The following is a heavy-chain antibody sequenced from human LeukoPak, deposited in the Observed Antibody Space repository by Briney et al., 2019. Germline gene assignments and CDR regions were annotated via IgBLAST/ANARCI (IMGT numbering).Heavy chain of an antibody. CDR2: IYYSGST. J-gene: IGHJ4*02. D-gene: IGHD3-10*01. CDR3: ARHGGFGELFFVDGYFDH. CDR1: GGSISSYY. Sequence: PSETLSLTCTVSGGSISSYYWSRIRQPPGKGLEWIGYIYYSGSTNYNPSLKSRVTISVDTSKNQFSLKLSSVTAADTAVYYCARHGGFGELFFVDGYFDHWGQGTLVTVSS. V-gene: IGHV4-59*08.